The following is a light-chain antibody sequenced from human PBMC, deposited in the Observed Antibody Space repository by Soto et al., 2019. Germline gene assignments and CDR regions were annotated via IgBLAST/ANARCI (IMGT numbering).Light chain of an antibody. CDR2: LNSDGSH. V-gene: IGLV4-69*01. J-gene: IGLJ2*01. CDR3: QTWGTGIHVV. Sequence: QLVLTQSPSASASLGASVKLTCTLSSGHSSYAIAWHQQQPEKGPRYLMKLNSDGSHSKGDGIPDRFSGSSSGAERYLTISGLQSEDEADYYCQTWGTGIHVVFGGGTKLTFL. CDR1: SGHSSYA.